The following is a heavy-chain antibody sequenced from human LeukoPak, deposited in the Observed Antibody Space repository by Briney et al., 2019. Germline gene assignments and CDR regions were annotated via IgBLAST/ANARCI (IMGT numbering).Heavy chain of an antibody. CDR3: ARDLNDYGDELYY. CDR2: ISYDGSNK. V-gene: IGHV3-30-3*01. Sequence: GGSLRLSCAASGFTFSSYAMHWVRQAPGKGLEWVAVISYDGSNKYYADSVKGRFTISRDNSKSTLYLQMNSLRAEDTAVYYCARDLNDYGDELYYWGQGTLVTVSS. D-gene: IGHD4-17*01. CDR1: GFTFSSYA. J-gene: IGHJ4*02.